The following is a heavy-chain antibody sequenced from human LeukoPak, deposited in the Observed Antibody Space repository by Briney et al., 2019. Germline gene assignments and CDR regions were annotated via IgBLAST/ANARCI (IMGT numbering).Heavy chain of an antibody. Sequence: PVGSLRVSCADSGFTFSDYYMSWIRPAPGEGLGWVSYISSSGRTIYYADSVKGRFTISRDNTKNSQYLQMNSLRAEDTAVYYCARGQLGPYDSSDYHYWGQGTLVTVSS. CDR2: ISSSGRTI. J-gene: IGHJ4*02. V-gene: IGHV3-11*04. D-gene: IGHD3-22*01. CDR1: GFTFSDYY. CDR3: ARGQLGPYDSSDYHY.